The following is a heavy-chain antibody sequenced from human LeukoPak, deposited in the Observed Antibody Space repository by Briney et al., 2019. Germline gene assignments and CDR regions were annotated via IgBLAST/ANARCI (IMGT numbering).Heavy chain of an antibody. Sequence: WVPQAPGKGLEWIGSIYYSGSTHYNPSLKSRVTISVDTSKNEFSLKLSSVTAADTAVYYCARNNTLMMYPRGGEDKGFDYWGQGTLVTVSS. V-gene: IGHV4-39*01. CDR2: IYYSGST. J-gene: IGHJ4*02. D-gene: IGHD2-8*01. CDR3: ARNNTLMMYPRGGEDKGFDY.